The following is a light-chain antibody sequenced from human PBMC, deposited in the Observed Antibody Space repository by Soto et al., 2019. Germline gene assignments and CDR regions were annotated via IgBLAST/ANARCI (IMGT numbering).Light chain of an antibody. CDR3: QQYDSSPYT. V-gene: IGKV4-1*01. CDR2: WAS. Sequence: DIVLTQSPDSLAVSLGERATINCKSSQSVLYSSNNNNYLAWYQQKPGQPPKLLIHWASTRESGVPGRFSGSGSGTDVTLTISSLQAEDVAVYYCQQYDSSPYTFGQGTKLEMK. CDR1: QSVLYSSNNNNY. J-gene: IGKJ2*01.